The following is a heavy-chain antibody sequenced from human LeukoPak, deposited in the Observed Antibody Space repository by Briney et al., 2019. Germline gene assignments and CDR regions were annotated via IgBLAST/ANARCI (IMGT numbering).Heavy chain of an antibody. Sequence: GESLKISFKGSGYRFTSYWIGWVRQMPGKGLEWMGIIYPGDSDTRYSPSFQGQVTISADKSISTAYLQWSSLKASDTAMYYCARHGCSSTSCLSIDYWGQGTLVTVSS. CDR3: ARHGCSSTSCLSIDY. D-gene: IGHD2-2*01. J-gene: IGHJ4*02. CDR2: IYPGDSDT. V-gene: IGHV5-51*01. CDR1: GYRFTSYW.